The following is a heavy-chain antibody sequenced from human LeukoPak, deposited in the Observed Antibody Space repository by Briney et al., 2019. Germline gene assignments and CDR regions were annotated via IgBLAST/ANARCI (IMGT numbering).Heavy chain of an antibody. Sequence: GGSLRLSCTASGFTFSSYWMSWVRQAPGKGLEWVANIKQDGSEKYYVDSVKGRFTISRDNAKNSLYLQMNSLRAEDTAVYYCARALYYYDSSGYPGYWGQGTLVTVSS. D-gene: IGHD3-22*01. CDR2: IKQDGSEK. CDR1: GFTFSSYW. CDR3: ARALYYYDSSGYPGY. J-gene: IGHJ4*02. V-gene: IGHV3-7*03.